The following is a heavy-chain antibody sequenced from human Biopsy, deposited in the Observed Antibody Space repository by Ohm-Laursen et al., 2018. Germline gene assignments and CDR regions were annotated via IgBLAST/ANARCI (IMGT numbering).Heavy chain of an antibody. CDR3: STGGGDFYYNGMDV. CDR1: GFTFGDDW. J-gene: IGHJ6*02. V-gene: IGHV3-15*01. CDR2: IKSKSDGETT. Sequence: SLRLSCAASGFTFGDDWMSWIRQAPGKGLEWVGRIKSKSDGETTDYAAPVKGRFIISRDDSKSTLFLQMNSLKVEDTGVYFCSTGGGDFYYNGMDVWGQGTTVTVSS. D-gene: IGHD3-16*01.